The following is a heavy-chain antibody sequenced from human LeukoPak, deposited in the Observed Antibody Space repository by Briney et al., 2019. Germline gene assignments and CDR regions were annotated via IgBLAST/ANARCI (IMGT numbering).Heavy chain of an antibody. CDR1: GFTFSSYG. J-gene: IGHJ4*02. D-gene: IGHD4-23*01. CDR3: AKALGPYGGNSISPSE. CDR2: IRYDGSNK. Sequence: PGGSLRLSCAASGFTFSSYGMHWVRQAPGKGLEWVAFIRYDGSNKYDADSVKGRFTISRDNSKNTLYLRMNSLRAEDTAEYYCAKALGPYGGNSISPSEWGQGTLVTVSS. V-gene: IGHV3-30*02.